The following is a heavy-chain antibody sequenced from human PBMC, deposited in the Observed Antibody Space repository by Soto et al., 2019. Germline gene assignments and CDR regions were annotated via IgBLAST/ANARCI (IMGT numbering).Heavy chain of an antibody. D-gene: IGHD3-10*02. CDR1: GVSSGNYK. J-gene: IGHJ6*02. V-gene: IGHV4-59*08. CDR3: VRKVFGNLNGLVDV. Sequence: QVQLQESGPGLVNPSETLSLTCTVSGVSSGNYKWSWIRQSPGKGLEWIGYIDDGGSTSYNPSLKSRVIMSVDASTRLLSLNLRSVTAADTAVYYCVRKVFGNLNGLVDVWGQGTTVTVYS. CDR2: IDDGGST.